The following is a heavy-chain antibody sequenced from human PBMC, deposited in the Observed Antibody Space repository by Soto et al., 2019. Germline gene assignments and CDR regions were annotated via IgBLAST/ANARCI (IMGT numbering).Heavy chain of an antibody. V-gene: IGHV4-59*01. D-gene: IGHD2-15*01. CDR1: GGSISNYY. Sequence: QVLLQESGPGLVKPSETLSLTCTISGGSISNYYWNWIRQPPGKGLEWIGYIYYSGDTNYNPSLMGRVTLSVDTPKNQFSLKLSSVTAADTAVYYCARDQCSGGSCGDYYYALDVWGQGTAVTVS. CDR3: ARDQCSGGSCGDYYYALDV. CDR2: IYYSGDT. J-gene: IGHJ6*02.